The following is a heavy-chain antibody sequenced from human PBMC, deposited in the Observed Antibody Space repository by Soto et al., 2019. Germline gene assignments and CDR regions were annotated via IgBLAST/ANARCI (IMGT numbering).Heavy chain of an antibody. J-gene: IGHJ4*02. CDR2: ISSGSTTI. V-gene: IGHV3-48*01. Sequence: EVQVVESGGGLVRPGGSLRLSCVASGFSFSSYTMHWVRQAPGRGLEWVSDISSGSTTISYADSVKGRFTVSRDNAKNSLYRQMNSLRVEDTAGYYCARDRESCSGGNCYETGSDYWGQGTLVTVSS. CDR1: GFSFSSYT. CDR3: ARDRESCSGGNCYETGSDY. D-gene: IGHD2-15*01.